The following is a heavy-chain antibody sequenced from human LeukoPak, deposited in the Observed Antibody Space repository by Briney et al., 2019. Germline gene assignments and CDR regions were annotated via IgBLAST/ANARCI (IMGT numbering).Heavy chain of an antibody. CDR2: ISGSGGST. D-gene: IGHD3-22*01. CDR3: AKDEVVISSNWFGP. J-gene: IGHJ5*02. CDR1: GFTFSSYA. Sequence: GGSLRLSCEASGFTFSSYAMSWVRQAPGKGLEWVSAISGSGGSTYYADSVKGRFTISRDNSKNTLYLQMNSLRAEDTAVYYCAKDEVVISSNWFGPWGQGTLVTVSS. V-gene: IGHV3-23*01.